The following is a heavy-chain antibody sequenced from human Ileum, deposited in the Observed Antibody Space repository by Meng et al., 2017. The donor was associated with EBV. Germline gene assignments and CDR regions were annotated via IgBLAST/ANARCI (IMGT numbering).Heavy chain of an antibody. D-gene: IGHD3-10*01. V-gene: IGHV4-31*03. CDR3: ARASYGSGSPLGESWFDP. CDR2: IHSSGST. CDR1: GGSISSGGYY. Sequence: AQLQESGPGLVKPSQTRSLTCTVSGGSISSGGYYWSWIRQHPGKGLEWIGYIHSSGSTYYNPSLRSRLTISVDTSKNQFSLKLSSVTAADTAVYYCARASYGSGSPLGESWFDPWGQGTLVTVSS. J-gene: IGHJ5*02.